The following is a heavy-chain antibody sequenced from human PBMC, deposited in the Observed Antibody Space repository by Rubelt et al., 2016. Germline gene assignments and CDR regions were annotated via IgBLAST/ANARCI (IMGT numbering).Heavy chain of an antibody. CDR1: GGSLSGYY. V-gene: IGHV4-34*01. CDR3: ARVTGGSSDY. Sequence: QVQLHQWGAGLLKPSETLSLTCAVYGGSLSGYYWSWIRQPPGKVLEWIGEINHSGSTNYNPSLKSRVTISVDTSKNQFALKRSSVNAADTAGYYLARVTGGSSDYWGQGTLVTVSS. J-gene: IGHJ4*02. D-gene: IGHD3-16*01. CDR2: INHSGST.